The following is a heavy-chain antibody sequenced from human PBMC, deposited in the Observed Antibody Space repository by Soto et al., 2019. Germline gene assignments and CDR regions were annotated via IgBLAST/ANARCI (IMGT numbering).Heavy chain of an antibody. Sequence: QVQLQQWGAGLLKPSETLSLTCAVYGGSFSGYYWTWIRQPPGTGLEWIGEINHSGSTNYNPSLKSRVTISVDPSKNQFSLKLTSVPAADTAVYYCARDKLTGLFDYWGQGTLVTVSS. CDR2: INHSGST. CDR1: GGSFSGYY. J-gene: IGHJ4*02. V-gene: IGHV4-34*01. D-gene: IGHD2-8*02. CDR3: ARDKLTGLFDY.